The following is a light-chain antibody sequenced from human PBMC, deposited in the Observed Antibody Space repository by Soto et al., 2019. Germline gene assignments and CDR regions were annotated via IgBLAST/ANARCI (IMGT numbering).Light chain of an antibody. CDR3: QVYTTLPQT. V-gene: IGKV3-20*01. J-gene: IGKJ1*01. CDR2: DAF. CDR1: QSVGSDY. Sequence: DILLTQSPCTLSFCPWERSTLSCRSSQSVGSDYLAWYQVKPDQAPRLLIYDAFIRGSGVPDRFSGSGSGTEFTLTICRLEPEDFAVYYCQVYTTLPQTFGQGTKVDIK.